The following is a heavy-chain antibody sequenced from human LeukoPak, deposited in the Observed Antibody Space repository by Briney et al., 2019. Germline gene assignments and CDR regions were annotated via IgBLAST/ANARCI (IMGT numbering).Heavy chain of an antibody. V-gene: IGHV4-39*07. CDR3: ARGPEFIRTVGVRMVGNFDY. Sequence: PSETLSLTCSVSGGSISSSNYYWAWIRQPPGKGLEWIGSSYYSGSTYYNPSLKSRVTISVDTSKNQFSLKVISVTAADTAVYYCARGPEFIRTVGVRMVGNFDYWGQGTLVTVSS. CDR1: GGSISSSNYY. CDR2: SYYSGST. D-gene: IGHD1-14*01. J-gene: IGHJ4*02.